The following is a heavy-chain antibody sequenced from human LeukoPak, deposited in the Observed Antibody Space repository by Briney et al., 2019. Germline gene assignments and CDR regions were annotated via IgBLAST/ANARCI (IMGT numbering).Heavy chain of an antibody. Sequence: GKSLRLSCEGSGFTLNNYAVHWVRQAPGRGVEGVAVISSDGTSKYYADSVKGRFTISRDNSKDMLYLQMNNLRPEDTALYYCARDVILPGNYFFDYWGQGTLVTVSS. J-gene: IGHJ4*02. CDR1: GFTLNNYA. CDR2: ISSDGTSK. CDR3: ARDVILPGNYFFDY. D-gene: IGHD3-9*01. V-gene: IGHV3-30-3*01.